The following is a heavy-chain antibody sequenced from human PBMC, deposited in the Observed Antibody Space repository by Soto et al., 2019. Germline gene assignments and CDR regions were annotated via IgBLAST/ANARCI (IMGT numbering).Heavy chain of an antibody. CDR2: IKSDGSWA. CDR3: VRGDGDYYDEKGSRARH. Sequence: EVQLVESGGGLVQPGGSLRLSCTASGFTFSSYWMHWVRQAPGKGLEWVSRIKSDGSWALYADSMEGRLTISRDNAKKTLYGKMNSLRAENRAVYYCVRGDGDYYDEKGSRARHGGQETLAPVPS. CDR1: GFTFSSYW. D-gene: IGHD3-22*01. V-gene: IGHV3-74*01. J-gene: IGHJ4*02.